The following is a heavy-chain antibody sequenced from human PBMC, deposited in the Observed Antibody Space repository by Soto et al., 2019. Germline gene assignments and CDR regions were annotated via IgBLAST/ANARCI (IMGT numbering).Heavy chain of an antibody. CDR3: ARETRSVEAPYHYYGLDV. V-gene: IGHV4-61*01. CDR1: GDSIRSGSYF. CDR2: IFYSGST. Sequence: PSETLSLTCTVSGDSIRSGSYFWGWIRQPPGKGLEWIGYIFYSGSTNHNPSLTGRVTFSVDTSKNQFSLRLRSVTAADTAVYYCARETRSVEAPYHYYGLDVWGQGTPVTVSS. D-gene: IGHD1-1*01. J-gene: IGHJ6*02.